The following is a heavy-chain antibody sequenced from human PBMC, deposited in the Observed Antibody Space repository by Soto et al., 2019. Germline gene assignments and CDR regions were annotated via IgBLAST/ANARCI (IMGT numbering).Heavy chain of an antibody. CDR2: INAGNGNT. J-gene: IGHJ5*02. V-gene: IGHV1-3*01. Sequence: ASVKVSCKASGYTFTSYAMHWVRQAPGQRLEWMGWINAGNGNTKYSQKFQGRVTITRDTSASTAYMELSSLRSEDTAVYYCARDRKNRIPAVAGHTILVKLRGDRPFDPWGQGTLVTVSS. D-gene: IGHD6-19*01. CDR3: ARDRKNRIPAVAGHTILVKLRGDRPFDP. CDR1: GYTFTSYA.